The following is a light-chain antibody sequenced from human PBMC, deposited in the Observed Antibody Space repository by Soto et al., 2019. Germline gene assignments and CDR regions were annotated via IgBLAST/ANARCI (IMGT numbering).Light chain of an antibody. CDR1: SRDVGGYNY. Sequence: QSVLTPPAPVSGAPGQSIPLSCTGNSRDVGGYNYVSWYQQHPGKAPKLMIYDVINRPSGVSNRFSGSKSGNSASLTIFGLQAEDEADYYCSSYTSSSTYVVFGGGTKVTVL. J-gene: IGLJ2*01. V-gene: IGLV2-14*03. CDR3: SSYTSSSTYVV. CDR2: DVI.